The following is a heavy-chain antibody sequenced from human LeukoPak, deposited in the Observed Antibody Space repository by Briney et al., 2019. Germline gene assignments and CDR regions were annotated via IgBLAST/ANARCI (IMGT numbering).Heavy chain of an antibody. D-gene: IGHD4/OR15-4a*01. CDR1: GYSFTSYW. V-gene: IGHV5-51*01. CDR3: ARQSQVPLKSMDV. Sequence: GESLKISCKGSGYSFTSYWIGRVRQMPGKGLEWMGIIYPGDSDTRYSPSFQGQVTISADKSISTAYLQWSSLKASDTAMYYCARQSQVPLKSMDVWGKGTTVTVSS. J-gene: IGHJ6*03. CDR2: IYPGDSDT.